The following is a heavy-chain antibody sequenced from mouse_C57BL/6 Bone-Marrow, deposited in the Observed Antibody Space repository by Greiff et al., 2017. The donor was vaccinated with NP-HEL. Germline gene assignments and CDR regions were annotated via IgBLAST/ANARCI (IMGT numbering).Heavy chain of an antibody. CDR1: GFTFSSYA. J-gene: IGHJ4*01. CDR3: TRAPYYGSSNYYAKDY. D-gene: IGHD1-1*01. Sequence: EVMLVESGEGLVKPGGSLKLSCAASGFTFSSYAMSWVRQTPEQRLEWVAYISSCGDYIYYADTVKGRFTFSRDNARNTLYLQMSSLKSEDTAMYYCTRAPYYGSSNYYAKDYWGQGTSVTVSS. CDR2: ISSCGDYI. V-gene: IGHV5-9-1*02.